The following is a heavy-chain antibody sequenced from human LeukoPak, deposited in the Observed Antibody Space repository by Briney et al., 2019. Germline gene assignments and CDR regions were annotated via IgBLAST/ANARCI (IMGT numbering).Heavy chain of an antibody. J-gene: IGHJ5*02. Sequence: GGSLRLSCAASAFTFSSYSMNWVRQAPGKGLEWVSYISSSSSTIYYADSVKGRFTISRDNAKNSLYLQMNSLRAEDTAVYYCARDLSVGDYGSWFDPWGQGTLVTVSS. D-gene: IGHD4-17*01. CDR1: AFTFSSYS. V-gene: IGHV3-48*04. CDR3: ARDLSVGDYGSWFDP. CDR2: ISSSSSTI.